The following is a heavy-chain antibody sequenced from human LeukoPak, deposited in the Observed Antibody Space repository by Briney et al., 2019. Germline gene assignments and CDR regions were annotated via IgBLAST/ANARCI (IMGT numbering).Heavy chain of an antibody. D-gene: IGHD4-17*01. CDR3: ARDAPYGDYTGFDY. CDR2: ISSSSSYI. J-gene: IGHJ4*02. V-gene: IGHV3-21*01. Sequence: GGSQRLSCAASGFTFSSYSMNWVRQAPGKGLEWVSSISSSSSYIYYADSVKGRFTISRDNAKNSLYLQMNSLRAEDTAVYYCARDAPYGDYTGFDYWGQGTLVTVSS. CDR1: GFTFSSYS.